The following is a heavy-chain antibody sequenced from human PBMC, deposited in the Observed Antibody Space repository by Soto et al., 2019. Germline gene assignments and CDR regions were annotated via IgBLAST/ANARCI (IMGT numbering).Heavy chain of an antibody. CDR2: ISAYNGNT. D-gene: IGHD3-22*01. CDR3: ARDRLPHYYEWVRPNYYFDY. J-gene: IGHJ4*02. CDR1: GYTFTSYG. Sequence: GASVKVSCKASGYTFTSYGISWVRQAPGQGLEWMGWISAYNGNTNYAQKLQGRVTMTTDTSTSTAYMELRSLRSDDTAVYYCARDRLPHYYEWVRPNYYFDYWGQGTLVTVSS. V-gene: IGHV1-18*01.